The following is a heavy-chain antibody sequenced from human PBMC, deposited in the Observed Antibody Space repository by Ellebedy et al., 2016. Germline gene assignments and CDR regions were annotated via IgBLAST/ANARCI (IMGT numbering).Heavy chain of an antibody. Sequence: GGSLRLSCADSGFTFSFSDYYMSWIRQAPGKGLEWVSSISNNAGTMYYADSVKGRFTISRDNAKDSLFLQMNSLRAEDTAIYYCATYHEYSSSSDYWGQGTLVTVSS. D-gene: IGHD6-6*01. CDR1: GFTFSFSDYY. CDR3: ATYHEYSSSSDY. CDR2: ISNNAGTM. V-gene: IGHV3-11*01. J-gene: IGHJ4*02.